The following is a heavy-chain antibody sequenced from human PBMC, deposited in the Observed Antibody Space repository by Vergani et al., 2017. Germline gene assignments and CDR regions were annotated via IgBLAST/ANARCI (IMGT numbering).Heavy chain of an antibody. J-gene: IGHJ3*02. Sequence: QVQLQESGPGLVKPSETLSLTCTVSGGSISSYYWSWIRQPPGKGLEWIGYIYYSGSTNYNPPLKSRVTISVDTSKNQFSLKLSSVTAADTAVYYCARDSHSSDGEAFDIWGQGTMVTVSS. CDR2: IYYSGST. CDR1: GGSISSYY. D-gene: IGHD6-25*01. CDR3: ARDSHSSDGEAFDI. V-gene: IGHV4-59*01.